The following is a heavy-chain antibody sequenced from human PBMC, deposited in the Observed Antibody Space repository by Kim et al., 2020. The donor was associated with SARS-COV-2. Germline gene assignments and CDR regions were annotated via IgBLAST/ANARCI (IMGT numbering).Heavy chain of an antibody. D-gene: IGHD5-12*01. J-gene: IGHJ6*02. CDR3: AREGDGYNFPYYYGMDV. V-gene: IGHV3-7*01. CDR2: IKQDGSEK. Sequence: GGSLRLSCAASGFTFSSYWMSWVRQAPGKGLEWVANIKQDGSEKYYVDSVKGRFTISRDNAKNSLYLQMNSLRAEDTAVYYCAREGDGYNFPYYYGMDVWGQGTTVTSP. CDR1: GFTFSSYW.